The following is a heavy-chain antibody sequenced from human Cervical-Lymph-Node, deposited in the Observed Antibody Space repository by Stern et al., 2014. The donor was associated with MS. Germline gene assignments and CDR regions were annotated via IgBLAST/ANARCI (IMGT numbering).Heavy chain of an antibody. V-gene: IGHV1-69*01. Sequence: QVQLVQSGAEVKKPGSSVTVSCKASGGTFSNFAIAWVRQAPGQGLEWMGGIIPILGTATYAQNFQGRVTITADDFSTTVYMELSSLRSEDTAVYYCARDRSLGVTPCFDYWGQGALVTVSS. J-gene: IGHJ4*02. CDR3: ARDRSLGVTPCFDY. CDR2: IIPILGTA. CDR1: GGTFSNFA.